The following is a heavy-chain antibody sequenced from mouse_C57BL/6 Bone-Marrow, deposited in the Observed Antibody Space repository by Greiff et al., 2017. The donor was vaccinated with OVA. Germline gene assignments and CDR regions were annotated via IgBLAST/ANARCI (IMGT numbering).Heavy chain of an antibody. CDR3: ARLRFYYFDY. V-gene: IGHV1-55*01. J-gene: IGHJ2*01. Sequence: VQLQQSGAELVKPGASVKMSCKASGYTFTSYWITWVKQRPGQGLEWIGDIYPGSGSTKYNEKFKSKATLTVDTTSSTAYMQLSSLTSEDSAVYYCARLRFYYFDYWGQGTTLTVSS. D-gene: IGHD1-1*01. CDR1: GYTFTSYW. CDR2: IYPGSGST.